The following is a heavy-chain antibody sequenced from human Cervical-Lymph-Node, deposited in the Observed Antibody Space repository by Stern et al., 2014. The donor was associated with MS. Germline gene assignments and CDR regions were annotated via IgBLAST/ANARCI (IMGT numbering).Heavy chain of an antibody. D-gene: IGHD1-26*01. Sequence: VQLVESGAEVKKPGSSVKVSCKASGGTFSSYAISWVRQAPGQGLEWMGGINLIFGTANDEQKFQGRVTITADESTSTAYMELSSLRSEDTAVYYCARGELKEGLVRGMDVWGQGTTVTVSS. J-gene: IGHJ6*02. CDR2: INLIFGTA. CDR3: ARGELKEGLVRGMDV. CDR1: GGTFSSYA. V-gene: IGHV1-69*01.